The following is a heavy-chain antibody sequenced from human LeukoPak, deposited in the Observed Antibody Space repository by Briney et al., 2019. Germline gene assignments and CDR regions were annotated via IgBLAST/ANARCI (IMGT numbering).Heavy chain of an antibody. J-gene: IGHJ4*02. CDR3: ARSMGATFAWYYFDY. V-gene: IGHV1-18*01. Sequence: ASVKVSCKASGYTFTSYGISWVRQAPGQGLEWMGWISAYNGNTNYAQKLQGRVTMTTDTSTSTAYMELRSLRSDDTAVYYCARSMGATFAWYYFDYWGQGTLVTVSS. CDR2: ISAYNGNT. CDR1: GYTFTSYG. D-gene: IGHD1-26*01.